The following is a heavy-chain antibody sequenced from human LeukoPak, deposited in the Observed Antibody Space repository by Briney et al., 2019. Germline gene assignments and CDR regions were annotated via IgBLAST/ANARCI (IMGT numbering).Heavy chain of an antibody. V-gene: IGHV1-2*02. CDR2: INPNNGGT. D-gene: IGHD5-18*01. J-gene: IGHJ4*02. CDR1: GGTFSSYT. CDR3: ARAKSYL. Sequence: ASVKVSCKASGGTFSSYTISWVRQAPGQGLDWMEWINPNNGGTNYAQKFQGRVTMTKDTSISTAYMELSRLRSDDTAVYYCARAKSYLWGQGTLVTVSS.